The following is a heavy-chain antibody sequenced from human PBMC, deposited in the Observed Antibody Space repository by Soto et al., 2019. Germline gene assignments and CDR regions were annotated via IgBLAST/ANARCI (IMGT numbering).Heavy chain of an antibody. CDR2: IKSKTNGGTT. Sequence: ELQLVESGGGLVKAGESLRVSCAASGFTFSNAWMSWVRQAPGKGLEWVGRIKSKTNGGTTDYAAPVKGRFSISRDDSKNTVYLQMNSLKTEDTAVYYCTTDDPINRDWGQGTLVTVSS. CDR1: GFTFSNAW. V-gene: IGHV3-15*01. CDR3: TTDDPINRD. J-gene: IGHJ4*02.